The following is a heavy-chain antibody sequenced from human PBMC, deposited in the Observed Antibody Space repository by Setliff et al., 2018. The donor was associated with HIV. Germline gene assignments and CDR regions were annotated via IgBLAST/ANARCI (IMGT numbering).Heavy chain of an antibody. CDR1: GFTFITST. J-gene: IGHJ4*02. CDR2: ISYDGSNK. Sequence: LSCAVSGFTFITSTMNWVRQAPGKGLEWVALISYDGSNKYYADSVKGRFTISRDNSMHTLYLQMDSLRPEDTAVYYCAREDRAMRAFDSWGQGTQVTVSS. V-gene: IGHV3-30*04. CDR3: AREDRAMRAFDS. D-gene: IGHD2-2*01.